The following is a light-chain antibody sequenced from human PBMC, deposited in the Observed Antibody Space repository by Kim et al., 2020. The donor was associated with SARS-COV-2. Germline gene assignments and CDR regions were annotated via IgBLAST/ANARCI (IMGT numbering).Light chain of an antibody. CDR2: LNSDGSH. V-gene: IGLV4-69*01. CDR1: SGHSTYA. CDR3: QTWGTGKV. J-gene: IGLJ3*02. Sequence: QLVLTQSPSASASLGASVKLTCTLSSGHSTYAIAWHQQQPEKGPRYLMKLNSDGSHSKGDGIPDRFSVSSSGAERYLTISSLQSEDEADYYCQTWGTGKVFGGGTKLTVL.